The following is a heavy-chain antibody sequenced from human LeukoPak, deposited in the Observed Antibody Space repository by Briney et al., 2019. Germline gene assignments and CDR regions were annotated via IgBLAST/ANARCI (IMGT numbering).Heavy chain of an antibody. CDR2: MNPNSGNT. CDR1: GYTFTSYD. D-gene: IGHD3-10*01. J-gene: IGHJ3*02. V-gene: IGHV1-8*01. CDR3: ARGWRFRESLDAFDI. Sequence: ASVKVSCKASGYTFTSYDINWVRQATGQGLEWMGWMNPNSGNTGYAQKFRGRVTMTRNTSISTAYMELSSLRSGDTAVYYCARGWRFRESLDAFDIWGQGTMVTVSS.